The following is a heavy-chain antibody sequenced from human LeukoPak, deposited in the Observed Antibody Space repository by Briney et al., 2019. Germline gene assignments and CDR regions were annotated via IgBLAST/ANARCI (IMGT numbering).Heavy chain of an antibody. CDR3: ARVRESSDSSGCYYTPYDFDY. J-gene: IGHJ4*02. CDR2: INHSGST. Sequence: SETLSLTCAVYGGSFSGYYWSWIRQPPGKGLEWIGEINHSGSTNYNPSLKSRVTISVDTSKNQFSLKLSSVTAADTAVYYCARVRESSDSSGCYYTPYDFDYWGQGTLVTVSS. CDR1: GGSFSGYY. V-gene: IGHV4-34*01. D-gene: IGHD3-22*01.